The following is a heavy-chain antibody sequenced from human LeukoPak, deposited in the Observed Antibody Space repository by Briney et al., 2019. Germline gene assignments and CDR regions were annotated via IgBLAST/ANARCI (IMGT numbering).Heavy chain of an antibody. Sequence: GGSLRLSCAASGFIFNSYAMHWVRQAPERGLEYVSAISSNGGSTYYANSVKGRFTISRDNSKNTLYLQMNSLRAEDTAVYYCAKDSPAAGTLMDNYYYYYGMDVWGQGTMVTVSS. CDR3: AKDSPAAGTLMDNYYYYYGMDV. V-gene: IGHV3-64*01. D-gene: IGHD6-13*01. CDR1: GFIFNSYA. J-gene: IGHJ6*02. CDR2: ISSNGGST.